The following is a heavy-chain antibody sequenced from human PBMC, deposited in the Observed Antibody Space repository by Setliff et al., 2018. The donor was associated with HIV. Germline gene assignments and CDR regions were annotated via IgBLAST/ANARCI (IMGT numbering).Heavy chain of an antibody. CDR2: INANRGGT. D-gene: IGHD1-1*01. Sequence: ASVKVSCKTSGYTFTDYYIHWVRQAPGQGLEWMGRINANRGGTGYAQKFQGRVTMTRDTSINTAYMELSGLRSDDTAVYYCARQLSNSLESWGQGTPVTVSS. J-gene: IGHJ4*02. V-gene: IGHV1-2*06. CDR1: GYTFTDYY. CDR3: ARQLSNSLES.